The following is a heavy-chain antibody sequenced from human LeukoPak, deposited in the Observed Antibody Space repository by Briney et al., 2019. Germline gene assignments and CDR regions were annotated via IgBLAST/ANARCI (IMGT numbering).Heavy chain of an antibody. D-gene: IGHD7-27*01. V-gene: IGHV1-2*02. J-gene: IGHJ4*02. CDR2: INPNRGGT. Sequence: ASVKVSCRASGFTFTAYYMHWVRQAPRQRLEWMGWINPNRGGTNYAQNFQGRVTMTWDTSISTASMELSRLRSDDTAVYYCSRGPHWDPHFDFWGQGTLVTVSS. CDR3: SRGPHWDPHFDF. CDR1: GFTFTAYY.